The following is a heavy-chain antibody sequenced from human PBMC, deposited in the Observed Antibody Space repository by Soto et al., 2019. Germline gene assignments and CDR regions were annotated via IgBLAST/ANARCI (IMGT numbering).Heavy chain of an antibody. J-gene: IGHJ4*01. Sequence: EVQLVESGGGLVQPGGSLRLSCAASGFTFSSYAMHWVRQAPGKGLEYVSAISSNGGSTYYANSVKGRFTISRDNSKNTLYLQMGSLRAEDMAVYYCAREGGGSYFDYWGHGSLVTVSS. V-gene: IGHV3-64*01. CDR3: AREGGGSYFDY. CDR1: GFTFSSYA. D-gene: IGHD3-16*01. CDR2: ISSNGGST.